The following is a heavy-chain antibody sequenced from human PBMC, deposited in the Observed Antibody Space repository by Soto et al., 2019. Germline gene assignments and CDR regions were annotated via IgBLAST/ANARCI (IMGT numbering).Heavy chain of an antibody. D-gene: IGHD3-22*01. V-gene: IGHV1-2*02. CDR2: MNPNNGDT. Sequence: AASVNVSCKASGYTFTGYYIHWVRQAPGQGLEWMGWMNPNNGDTNYAQKFQGRVTMTRDTSISTASMELSRLTSDDTAVYFCARIKIYYDISGPFDYWGEGTLVTVSS. CDR1: GYTFTGYY. J-gene: IGHJ4*02. CDR3: ARIKIYYDISGPFDY.